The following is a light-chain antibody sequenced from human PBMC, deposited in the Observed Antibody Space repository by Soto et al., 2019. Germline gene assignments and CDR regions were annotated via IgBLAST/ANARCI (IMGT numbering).Light chain of an antibody. J-gene: IGKJ3*01. CDR2: GAS. Sequence: DIVLTQSPGTLSLSPGERATLSCRASQSVSSSYLAWYQQKPGQAHRLLIYGASSRATGIPDRFSGSGSGTDFTLTISILEPEYFAVYYCQQYGSSFTFGPGTKVDIK. CDR1: QSVSSSY. CDR3: QQYGSSFT. V-gene: IGKV3-20*01.